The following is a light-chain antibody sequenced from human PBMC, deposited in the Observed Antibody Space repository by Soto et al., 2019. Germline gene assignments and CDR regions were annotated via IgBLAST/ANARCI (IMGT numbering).Light chain of an antibody. CDR2: LGD. V-gene: IGLV1-47*02. J-gene: IGLJ1*01. Sequence: QSVLTQPPSASSTPGQTVSISCSGSTYNIGTFYVYWYQHLPGTAPKLLIYLGDQRASGVSDRFSGSKSGTSDSLAINGLRSDDEADYYCAAWDDNLNAYVFGSGTKLTVL. CDR3: AAWDDNLNAYV. CDR1: TYNIGTFY.